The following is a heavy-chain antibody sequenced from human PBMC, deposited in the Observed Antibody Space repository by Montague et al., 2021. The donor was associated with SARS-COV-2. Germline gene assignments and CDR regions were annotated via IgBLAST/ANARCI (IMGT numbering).Heavy chain of an antibody. J-gene: IGHJ3*01. CDR2: INQDGSEQ. CDR1: GFTFSNYW. V-gene: IGHV3-7*05. CDR3: ARGVGRYNWNDYDAFDL. Sequence: SLRLSCAASGFTFSNYWMSWFRQAPGKGLEWVANINQDGSEQYHVDSVRGRFTISRDNAKNSLYLQMNSLRAEDTALYFCARGVGRYNWNDYDAFDLWGQGTMVTVSS. D-gene: IGHD1-1*01.